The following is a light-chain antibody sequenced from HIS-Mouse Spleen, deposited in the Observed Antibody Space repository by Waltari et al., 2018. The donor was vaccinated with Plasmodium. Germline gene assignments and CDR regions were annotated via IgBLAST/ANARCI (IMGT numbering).Light chain of an antibody. V-gene: IGKV3-15*01. J-gene: IGKJ3*01. Sequence: EIVMTQSPATLSVSPGERATLSCRGSQSVSSNLAWYQQKPGQRPRLLIYGSSTRATGIPARFSGSGSGTEFTLTISSLQSEDFAVYYCQQYNNWSFTFGPGTKVDIK. CDR1: QSVSSN. CDR3: QQYNNWSFT. CDR2: GSS.